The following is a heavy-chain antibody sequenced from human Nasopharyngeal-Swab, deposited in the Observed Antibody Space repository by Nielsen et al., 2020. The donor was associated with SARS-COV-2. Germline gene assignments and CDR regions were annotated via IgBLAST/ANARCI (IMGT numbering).Heavy chain of an antibody. CDR2: ISGSGGST. Sequence: GGSLRLSCAASGFTFSSYAMSWVRQAPGKGLEWVSAISGSGGSTYYADSVKGRFTISRDNSKNTLYLQMNSLRAEDTAVYYCATDRAYYDFWSGYLDYWGQGTLVTVSS. CDR1: GFTFSSYA. V-gene: IGHV3-23*01. CDR3: ATDRAYYDFWSGYLDY. D-gene: IGHD3-3*01. J-gene: IGHJ4*02.